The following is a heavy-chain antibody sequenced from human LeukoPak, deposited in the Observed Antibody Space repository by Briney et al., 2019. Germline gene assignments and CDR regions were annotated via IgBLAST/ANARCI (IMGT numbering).Heavy chain of an antibody. CDR3: ARSGFEDVVVPAGRIGNWFDP. Sequence: ASVKVSCKASGYTFTFYYLHWVRQAPGQGLEWMGWINPNSGGTNYAQKFKGRVTITRDTSISTAYMELSRLRSDDTAVYYCARSGFEDVVVPAGRIGNWFDPWGQGTLVTVSS. D-gene: IGHD2-2*01. CDR2: INPNSGGT. CDR1: GYTFTFYY. J-gene: IGHJ5*02. V-gene: IGHV1-2*02.